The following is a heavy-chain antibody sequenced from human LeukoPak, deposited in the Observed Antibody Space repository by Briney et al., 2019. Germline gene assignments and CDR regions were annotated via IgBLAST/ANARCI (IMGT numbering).Heavy chain of an antibody. V-gene: IGHV4-34*01. D-gene: IGHD3-10*01. CDR1: GGSLSGYY. CDR3: ARGWGYYYGSGSRLRYFDL. J-gene: IGHJ2*01. CDR2: INHSVST. Sequence: PPETLSLTRAVYGGSLSGYYWSSIREPPGKGLEWGGEINHSVSTNYNPYHKSRVTISVDTSKTQFSLKLSSVTAADTAVYYCARGWGYYYGSGSRLRYFDLWGRGTLVTVSS.